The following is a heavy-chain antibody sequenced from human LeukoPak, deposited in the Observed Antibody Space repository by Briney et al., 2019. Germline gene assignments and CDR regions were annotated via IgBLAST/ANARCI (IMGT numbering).Heavy chain of an antibody. CDR3: AKAGHGSLYYFDY. J-gene: IGHJ4*02. D-gene: IGHD1-14*01. V-gene: IGHV3-43D*04. CDR2: ISWDGGST. Sequence: GGSLRLSCAASGFTFDDYAMRWVRQAPGKGLEWVSLISWDGGSTYYADSVKGRFTISRDNSKNSLYLQMNSLRAEDTALYYCAKAGHGSLYYFDYWGQGTLVTVSS. CDR1: GFTFDDYA.